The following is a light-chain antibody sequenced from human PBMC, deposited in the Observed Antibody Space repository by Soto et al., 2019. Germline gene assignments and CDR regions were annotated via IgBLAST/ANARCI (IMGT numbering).Light chain of an antibody. CDR3: AAWDDSLSGPV. CDR1: SSNIGSNY. Sequence: QSVLTQPPSASGTPGQRVTISCSGSSSNIGSNYVYWYQQLPGTAPKLLIYRYNQRPSGVPDRFSGSKSGNSASLAISGLRSEDEADYYCAAWDDSLSGPVFGGGTKLTV. CDR2: RYN. J-gene: IGLJ2*01. V-gene: IGLV1-47*01.